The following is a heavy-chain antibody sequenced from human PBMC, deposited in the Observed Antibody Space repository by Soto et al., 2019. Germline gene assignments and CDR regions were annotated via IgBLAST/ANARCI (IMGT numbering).Heavy chain of an antibody. Sequence: ASVKVPCKTSGDTFTNFGLSWVRQAPGQGLEWMGWIATYNSNKNYAQKFQGRLTLTTDTSTSTGYMELKSLEYDDTAVYYCARALRGVVNWFDPWGQGTLVTVSS. D-gene: IGHD3-10*01. CDR2: IATYNSNK. J-gene: IGHJ5*02. CDR1: GDTFTNFG. V-gene: IGHV1-18*01. CDR3: ARALRGVVNWFDP.